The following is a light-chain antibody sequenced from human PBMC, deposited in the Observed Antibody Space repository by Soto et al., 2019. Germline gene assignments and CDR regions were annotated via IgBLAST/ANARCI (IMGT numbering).Light chain of an antibody. J-gene: IGKJ2*01. CDR1: QRISTW. Sequence: DLPMTQSPSTLSASVGDRVTITCRASQRISTWLAWYQQKEGKAPNLLIYDASNLERGVPSRFSGSGSGTEFTLTISSLQPDDFATYYCQQYNYNPYTFGQGTKLEIK. V-gene: IGKV1-5*01. CDR3: QQYNYNPYT. CDR2: DAS.